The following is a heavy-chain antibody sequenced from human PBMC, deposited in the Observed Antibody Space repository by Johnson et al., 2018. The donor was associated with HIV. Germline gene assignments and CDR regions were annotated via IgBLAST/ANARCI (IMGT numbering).Heavy chain of an antibody. D-gene: IGHD4-11*01. Sequence: VQLVESGGGLVQPGGSLRLSCAASGFTFSSYWMSWVRQAPGKGLEWVANIKQGGSEKYYVDSVKGRFSISRDNAKNSLYLQMNSLWAEDTALYYCERAGYSNYDRAFDIWGQGTMVTVSS. J-gene: IGHJ3*02. CDR2: IKQGGSEK. CDR1: GFTFSSYW. CDR3: ERAGYSNYDRAFDI. V-gene: IGHV3-7*01.